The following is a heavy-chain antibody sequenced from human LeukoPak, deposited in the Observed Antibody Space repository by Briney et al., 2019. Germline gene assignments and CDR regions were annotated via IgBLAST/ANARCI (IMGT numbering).Heavy chain of an antibody. CDR1: GFTFSSYA. V-gene: IGHV3-30-3*01. J-gene: IGHJ6*02. D-gene: IGHD7-27*01. CDR3: ARELGRYYYGMDV. Sequence: GRSLRLSCAASGFTFSSYAMHWVRQARGKGREWVAVISYDGSNKYYADSVKGRFTISRDNSKNTLYLQMNSLRAEDTAVYYCARELGRYYYGMDVWGQGTTVTVPS. CDR2: ISYDGSNK.